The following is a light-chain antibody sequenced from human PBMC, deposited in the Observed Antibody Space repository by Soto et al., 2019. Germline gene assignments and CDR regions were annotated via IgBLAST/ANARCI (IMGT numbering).Light chain of an antibody. V-gene: IGLV2-14*01. J-gene: IGLJ1*01. CDR3: SSYTSSSTPV. CDR2: DVS. CDR1: RSDVGGYNY. Sequence: QSALTQPTSVSGSPGQSSTISCTGTRSDVGGYNYVSWYQQHPGKAPKLMIYDVSNRPSGVSNRFSGSKSGNTASLTISGLQAEDEADYYCSSYTSSSTPVFGTGTKVTVL.